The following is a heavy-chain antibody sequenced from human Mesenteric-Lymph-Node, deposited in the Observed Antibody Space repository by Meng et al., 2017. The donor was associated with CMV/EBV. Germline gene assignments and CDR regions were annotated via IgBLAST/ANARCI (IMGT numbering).Heavy chain of an antibody. Sequence: GSLRLSCAASGFTFSSYAMHWVRQAPGKGLEWIGEINHSGSTNYNPSLKSRVTISVDTSKNQFSLKLSSVTAADTAVYYCAGEVNYKQRYYFDYWGQGTLVTVSS. V-gene: IGHV4-34*01. CDR3: AGEVNYKQRYYFDY. CDR1: GFTFSSYA. CDR2: INHSGST. J-gene: IGHJ4*02. D-gene: IGHD3-10*01.